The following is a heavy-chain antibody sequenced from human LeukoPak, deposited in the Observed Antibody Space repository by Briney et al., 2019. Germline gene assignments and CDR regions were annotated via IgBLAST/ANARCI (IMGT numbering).Heavy chain of an antibody. J-gene: IGHJ4*02. V-gene: IGHV4-59*01. D-gene: IGHD2-15*01. CDR2: MYDSGSP. CDR3: ARGVAAPTVDN. Sequence: SETLSLTCTVFGGSISGYYWSWIRQPPGRGLGWVGYMYDSGSPNYNPSLKSRVTISVDTSKNQFSLRLSSVTAADTAVYCCARGVAAPTVDNWGQGSLVTVSS. CDR1: GGSISGYY.